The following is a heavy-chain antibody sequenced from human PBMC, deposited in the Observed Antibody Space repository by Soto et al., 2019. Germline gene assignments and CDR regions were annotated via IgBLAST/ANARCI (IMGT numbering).Heavy chain of an antibody. CDR2: ISAYNGNT. D-gene: IGHD6-19*01. V-gene: IGHV1-18*01. CDR3: ARVGYRSSGWTSRWFDP. J-gene: IGHJ5*02. Sequence: ASVKVSCKASGYTFTSYGISWVRQAPGQGLEWMGWISAYNGNTNYAQKLQGRVTMTTDTSTSTAYMELRSLRSDDTAVYYCARVGYRSSGWTSRWFDPWGQGTLVTVSS. CDR1: GYTFTSYG.